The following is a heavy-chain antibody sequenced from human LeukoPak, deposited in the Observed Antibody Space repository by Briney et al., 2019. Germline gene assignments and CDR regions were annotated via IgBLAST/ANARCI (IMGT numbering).Heavy chain of an antibody. CDR1: GGSISSYY. V-gene: IGHV4-59*01. D-gene: IGHD3-22*01. CDR2: IYYSGST. CDR3: ARGPYDSSGNFDY. J-gene: IGHJ4*02. Sequence: SETLSLTCTVSGGSISSYYWSWIRQPPGKGLEWIGYIYYSGSTNYNPSLKSRVTISVDTSKNQFSLKLSSVTAVDTAVYYCARGPYDSSGNFDYWGQGTLVTVSS.